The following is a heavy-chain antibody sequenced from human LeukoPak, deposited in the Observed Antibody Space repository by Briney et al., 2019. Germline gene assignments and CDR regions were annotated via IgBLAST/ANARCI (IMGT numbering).Heavy chain of an antibody. V-gene: IGHV4-38-2*02. Sequence: SETLSLTCTVSGYSISSGYYWGWIRQPPGKGLEWIGSIYHSGSTYYNPSLKSRVTISVDTSKNQFSLKLSSVTAADTAVYYCAREPRGSSGWYGHDYWGQGTLVTVSS. CDR1: GYSISSGYY. CDR2: IYHSGST. D-gene: IGHD6-19*01. J-gene: IGHJ4*02. CDR3: AREPRGSSGWYGHDY.